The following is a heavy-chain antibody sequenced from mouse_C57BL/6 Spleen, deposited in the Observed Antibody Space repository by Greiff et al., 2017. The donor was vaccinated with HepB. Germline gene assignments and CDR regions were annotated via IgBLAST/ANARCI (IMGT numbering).Heavy chain of an antibody. J-gene: IGHJ3*01. CDR2: IWGVGST. D-gene: IGHD3-2*01. V-gene: IGHV2-6*01. CDR1: GFSLTSYG. CDR3: ARLDSSSTGFAY. Sequence: QVQLKESGPGLVAPSQSLSITCTVSGFSLTSYGVDWVRQSPGKGLEWLGVIWGVGSTNYNSALKSRLSISKDNSKRQVFLKMNSLQTDDTAMYYCARLDSSSTGFAYWGQGTLVTVSA.